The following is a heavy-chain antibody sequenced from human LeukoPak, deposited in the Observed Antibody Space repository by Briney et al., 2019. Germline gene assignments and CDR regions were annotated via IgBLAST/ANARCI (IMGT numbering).Heavy chain of an antibody. CDR3: ARDTGDYYYYGMDV. CDR2: ISAYNGNT. D-gene: IGHD1-14*01. J-gene: IGHJ6*02. V-gene: IGHV1-18*01. Sequence: GASVKVSCKASGYTFTSYGISWVRQAPGQGLEWMGWISAYNGNTNYAQKLQGRVTMTTDTSTSTAYMELRSLRSDDTAVYYCARDTGDYYYYGMDVWGQGTTVTVSS. CDR1: GYTFTSYG.